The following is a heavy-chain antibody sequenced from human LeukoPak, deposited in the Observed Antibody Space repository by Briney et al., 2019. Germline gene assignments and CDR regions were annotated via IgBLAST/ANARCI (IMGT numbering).Heavy chain of an antibody. CDR1: GFIFNTYV. J-gene: IGHJ5*01. Sequence: GGSLRLSCAASGFIFNTYVMSWVRQAPGKGLEWVANIKQDGSEKYYADSVRGRFTISRDDGKKSLYLQMNSLRVEDTAVYYCAGERPSSSWYDFWGQGTLVTVSS. CDR2: IKQDGSEK. V-gene: IGHV3-7*01. CDR3: AGERPSSSWYDF. D-gene: IGHD6-13*01.